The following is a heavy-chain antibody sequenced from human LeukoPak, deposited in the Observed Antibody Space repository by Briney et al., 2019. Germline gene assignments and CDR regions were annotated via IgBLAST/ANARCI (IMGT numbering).Heavy chain of an antibody. D-gene: IGHD6-19*01. CDR1: GYTFTSYD. Sequence: GASAKVSCKASGYTFTSYDINWVRQATGQGLEWMGWMNPNSGNTGYAQKFQGRVTMTRNTSISTAYMELSSLRSEDTAVYYCARGWWLVRQYFQHWGQGTLVTVSS. CDR3: ARGWWLVRQYFQH. J-gene: IGHJ1*01. V-gene: IGHV1-8*01. CDR2: MNPNSGNT.